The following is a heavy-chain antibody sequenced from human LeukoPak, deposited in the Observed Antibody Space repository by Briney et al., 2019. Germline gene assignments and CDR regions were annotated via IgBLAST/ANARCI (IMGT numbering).Heavy chain of an antibody. D-gene: IGHD3-3*01. V-gene: IGHV1-69*13. J-gene: IGHJ1*01. CDR2: IIPIFGTA. Sequence: GASVKVSCKASGGTFSSYAISWVRQAPGQGLEWMGGIIPIFGTANYAQKFQGRVTITADESTSTAYMELSSLRSEDTAVYYCARSSYYDFWSGYFEYFQHWGQGTLVTVSS. CDR3: ARSSYYDFWSGYFEYFQH. CDR1: GGTFSSYA.